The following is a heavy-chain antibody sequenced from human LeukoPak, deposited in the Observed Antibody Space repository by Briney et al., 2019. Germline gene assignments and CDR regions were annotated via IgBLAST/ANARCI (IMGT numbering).Heavy chain of an antibody. J-gene: IGHJ4*02. Sequence: SETLSLTCTVSGGSISSYCWSRIRQPPGKGLEWIGYIYYSANTNYNPSLKSRVTISLDTSENQFSLNLSSVTAADTAVYYCARVPSGDYVDSWGQGTLVTVSS. CDR2: IYYSANT. D-gene: IGHD4-17*01. V-gene: IGHV4-59*01. CDR1: GGSISSYC. CDR3: ARVPSGDYVDS.